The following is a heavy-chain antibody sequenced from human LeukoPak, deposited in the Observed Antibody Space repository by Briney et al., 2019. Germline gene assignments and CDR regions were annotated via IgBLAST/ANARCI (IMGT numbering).Heavy chain of an antibody. V-gene: IGHV1-18*01. Sequence: ASVKVSSTASGYTFTSYGISWVRQAPGQGLEWGGWISAYNGNTNYAQKLQGRVTMTTDTSTSTAYMELRSLRSDDTAVYYCARDVLNYSYYYYGMDVWGQGTKVTVS. CDR3: ARDVLNYSYYYYGMDV. J-gene: IGHJ6*02. CDR2: ISAYNGNT. CDR1: GYTFTSYG. D-gene: IGHD1-7*01.